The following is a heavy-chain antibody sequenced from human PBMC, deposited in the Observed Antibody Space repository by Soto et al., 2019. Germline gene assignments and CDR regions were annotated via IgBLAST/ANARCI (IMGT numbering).Heavy chain of an antibody. J-gene: IGHJ4*02. CDR2: IWYDESNK. CDR3: ASGAPLDY. V-gene: IGHV3-33*01. CDR1: GFTFSSYG. Sequence: PVGSLRLSCAASGFTFSSYGMHWVRQAPGKGLEWVAVIWYDESNKYYADSVKGRFTISRDNSKNTLYLQMNSLRAEDTAVYYCASGAPLDYWGQGTLVTVSS. D-gene: IGHD1-26*01.